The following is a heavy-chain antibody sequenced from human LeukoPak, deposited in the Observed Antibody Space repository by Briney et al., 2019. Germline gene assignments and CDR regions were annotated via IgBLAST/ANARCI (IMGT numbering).Heavy chain of an antibody. D-gene: IGHD6-6*01. CDR3: ARGPNSNWSGLDY. CDR2: ISPTGSTT. V-gene: IGHV3-74*01. CDR1: GFSFSGHW. Sequence: GGSLRLSCTASGFSFSGHWMHWARQLPGRGLVWVSRISPTGSTTSYADSVRGRFTVSRDNAKNTLYLQVNNLRAEDTAVYYCARGPNSNWSGLDYWGQGTLLTVSS. J-gene: IGHJ4*02.